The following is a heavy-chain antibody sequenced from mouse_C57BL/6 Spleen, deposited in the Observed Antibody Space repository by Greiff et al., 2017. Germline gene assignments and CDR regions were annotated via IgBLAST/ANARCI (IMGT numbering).Heavy chain of an antibody. CDR3: ARTPGSSYNFDY. D-gene: IGHD1-1*01. V-gene: IGHV1-82*01. CDR1: GYAFSSSW. J-gene: IGHJ2*01. CDR2: IYPGDGDT. Sequence: QVQLKESGPELVKPGASVKISCKASGYAFSSSWMNWVKQRPGKGLEWIGRIYPGDGDTNYNGKFKGKATLTADKSSSTAYMQLSSLTSEDSAVYLCARTPGSSYNFDYWGQGTTLTVSS.